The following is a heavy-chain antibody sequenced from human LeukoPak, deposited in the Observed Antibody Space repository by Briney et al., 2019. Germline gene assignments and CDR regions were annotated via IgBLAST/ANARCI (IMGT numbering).Heavy chain of an antibody. CDR1: AYSISSGYY. J-gene: IGHJ4*02. Sequence: PSETLSLTGAVSAYSISSGYYWGWIRPPPGKGLEWIGSIYHSGSTYYNPSLKSRVTISVDTSKNQFSLKLSSVTAADTAVYYCARHGVAGTPYYFDYWGQGTLVTVSS. CDR2: IYHSGST. CDR3: ARHGVAGTPYYFDY. V-gene: IGHV4-38-2*01. D-gene: IGHD6-19*01.